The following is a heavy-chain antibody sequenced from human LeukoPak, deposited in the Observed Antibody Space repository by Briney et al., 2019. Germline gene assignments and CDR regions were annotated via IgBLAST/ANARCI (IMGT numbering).Heavy chain of an antibody. CDR3: ARDPLDTGEGSLPRAYYYYGMDV. CDR1: GGTFSSYA. CDR2: IIPIFGIA. Sequence: GASVKVSCKASGGTFSSYAISWVRQAPGQGLEWMGRIIPIFGIANYAQKFQGRVTITADESTSTAYMELSSLRSEDTAVYYCARDPLDTGEGSLPRAYYYYGMDVWGQGTTVTVSS. J-gene: IGHJ6*02. D-gene: IGHD1-26*01. V-gene: IGHV1-69*13.